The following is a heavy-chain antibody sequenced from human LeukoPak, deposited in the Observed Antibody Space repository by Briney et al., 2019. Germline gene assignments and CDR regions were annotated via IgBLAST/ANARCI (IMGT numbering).Heavy chain of an antibody. CDR3: ARDYCTRGGDCYKEDLFDA. CDR1: GYTFSIYG. D-gene: IGHD2-21*02. Sequence: ASVKVSCKASGYTFSIYGISWVRQAPGQGLEWMAWISPYDGDTNYAQTFEGRVTMTTETSTSTDYIELRSLNSDDTAIYYCARDYCTRGGDCYKEDLFDAWSQGTLVTVSA. J-gene: IGHJ5*02. CDR2: ISPYDGDT. V-gene: IGHV1-18*01.